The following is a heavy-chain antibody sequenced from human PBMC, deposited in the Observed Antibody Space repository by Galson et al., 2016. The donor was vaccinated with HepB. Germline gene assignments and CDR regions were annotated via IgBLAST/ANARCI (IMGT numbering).Heavy chain of an antibody. D-gene: IGHD3-10*01. Sequence: SLRLSCAASGFTFSSYAMNWVRQAPGKGLEWVSVIYGGGGTYYADSVKGRFTISRDNSKNTLYLQMESLRVEDTAVYYCASGPYSSGRYYDKPSDPGYYYGLDVWGQGTTVTVSS. CDR2: IYGGGGT. CDR3: ASGPYSSGRYYDKPSDPGYYYGLDV. CDR1: GFTFSSYA. J-gene: IGHJ6*02. V-gene: IGHV3-53*01.